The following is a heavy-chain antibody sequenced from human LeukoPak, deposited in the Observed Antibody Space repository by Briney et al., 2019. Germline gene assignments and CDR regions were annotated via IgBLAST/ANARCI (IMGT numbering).Heavy chain of an antibody. CDR2: ISAYNGNT. D-gene: IGHD2-8*02. CDR1: GYTFTSYG. CDR3: ARDQKVAGGLDY. J-gene: IGHJ4*02. Sequence: ASVKVSCKASGYTFTSYGISWVRQAPGQGLEWMGWISAYNGNTNYAQKLQGRVTMTRDTSTSTVYMELSSLGSEDTAVYYCARDQKVAGGLDYWGQGTLVTVSS. V-gene: IGHV1-18*01.